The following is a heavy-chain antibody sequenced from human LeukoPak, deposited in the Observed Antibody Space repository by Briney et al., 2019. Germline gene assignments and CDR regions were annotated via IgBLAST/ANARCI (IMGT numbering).Heavy chain of an antibody. J-gene: IGHJ4*02. CDR1: GFIFSDFY. V-gene: IGHV3-11*01. CDR2: IGTRSNPI. Sequence: PGGSLRLSCAASGFIFSDFYMSWIRQAPGMGLEWISYIGTRSNPIYYADSVKGRFTISRDDAKNSLYPQMNSLRDEDTAVYFCAREARGSGRDFDYWGQGILVTVSS. D-gene: IGHD1-26*01. CDR3: AREARGSGRDFDY.